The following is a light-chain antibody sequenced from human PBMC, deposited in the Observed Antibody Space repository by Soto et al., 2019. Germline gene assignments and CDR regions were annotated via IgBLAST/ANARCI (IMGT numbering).Light chain of an antibody. CDR3: SSFTSGSTLV. J-gene: IGLJ1*01. CDR2: EGS. V-gene: IGLV2-14*02. CDR1: SSDVGSYNL. Sequence: QSALTQPASVSGSPGQSITISCTGTSSDVGSYNLVSWYQQHPGKAPKLMIYEGSKRPSGVSNRFSGSKSGNTASLTISGLQAEDAADYYCSSFTSGSTLVFGTGTKLTVL.